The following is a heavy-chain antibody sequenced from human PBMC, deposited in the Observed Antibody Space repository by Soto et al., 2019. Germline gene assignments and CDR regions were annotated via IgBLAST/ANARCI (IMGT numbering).Heavy chain of an antibody. CDR1: GFNFITFS. J-gene: IGHJ3*02. CDR3: VRDAYNRDAFDI. CDR2: ISASSSSI. V-gene: IGHV3-21*01. Sequence: DVQLVESGGGLAKPGGSLRLSCAASGFNFITFSMNWVRQAPGKGLEWVSSISASSSSIYYAESVKGRFTFSRDNAKNSLYLQMNSLSAEDTALYYCVRDAYNRDAFDIWGQGTTVTVSS. D-gene: IGHD1-20*01.